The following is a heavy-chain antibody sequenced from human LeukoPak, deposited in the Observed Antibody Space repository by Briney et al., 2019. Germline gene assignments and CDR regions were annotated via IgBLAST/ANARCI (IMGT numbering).Heavy chain of an antibody. CDR2: IYYSGST. CDR3: ARIARSDFDY. J-gene: IGHJ4*02. D-gene: IGHD6-13*01. CDR1: GGSISSYY. Sequence: SETLSLTCTVSGGSISSYYWNWIRQPPGKGLEWIGYIYYSGSTNYNPSLKSRVTISVDTSKSQFSLKLSSVTAADTAVYYCARIARSDFDYWGQGTLVTVSS. V-gene: IGHV4-59*08.